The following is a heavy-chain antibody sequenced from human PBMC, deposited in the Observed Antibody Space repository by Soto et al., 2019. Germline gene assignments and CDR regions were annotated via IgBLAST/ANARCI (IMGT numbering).Heavy chain of an antibody. CDR1: GASVRSYH. CDR2: VQMSGTT. J-gene: IGHJ5*02. V-gene: IGHV4-4*07. Sequence: PEETLSLTCAVSGASVRSYHWSWIRQAAGKGLEWIGRVQMSGTTNYNPSLKTRVTMSLDTSKNEVSLRMTSVTAADTAVYFCAKDRSTMRWFDPWGQGILVTVSS. CDR3: AKDRSTMRWFDP. D-gene: IGHD1-1*01.